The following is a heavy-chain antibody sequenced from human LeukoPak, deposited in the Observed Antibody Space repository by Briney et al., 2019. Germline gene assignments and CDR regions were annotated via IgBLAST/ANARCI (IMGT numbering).Heavy chain of an antibody. J-gene: IGHJ6*02. CDR1: GGSFSGYY. V-gene: IGHV4-34*01. CDR3: ARARLYYDILNRSYYCYGMDV. CDR2: INHSEST. Sequence: PSETLSLTCAFYGGSFSGYYWSWIRQPPGKGLEWIGEINHSESTNYNPSLKSRVTISVDTSKNQFSLKLSSVTAADTAVYYCARARLYYDILNRSYYCYGMDVWGQGTTVTVSS. D-gene: IGHD3-9*01.